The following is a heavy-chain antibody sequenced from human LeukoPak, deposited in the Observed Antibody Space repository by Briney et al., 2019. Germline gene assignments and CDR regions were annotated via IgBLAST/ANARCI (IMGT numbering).Heavy chain of an antibody. CDR2: ISGSGGST. CDR3: AKGGLYYYGSGSYSDY. CDR1: GGTFSSYA. V-gene: IGHV3-23*01. D-gene: IGHD3-10*01. J-gene: IGHJ4*02. Sequence: ASVKVSCKASGGTFSSYAMSWVRQAPGKGLEWVSAISGSGGSTYYADSVKGRFTISRDNSKNTLYLQMNSLRAEDTAVYYCAKGGLYYYGSGSYSDYWGQGTLVTVSS.